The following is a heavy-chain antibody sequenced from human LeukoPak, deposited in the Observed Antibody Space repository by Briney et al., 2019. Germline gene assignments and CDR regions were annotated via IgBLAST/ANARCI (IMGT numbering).Heavy chain of an antibody. V-gene: IGHV5-51*01. CDR2: IYPGYSDT. Sequence: GESLKISFKGSGYILTNYWIGWVRPIPGKGLELMGMIYPGYSDTKYSPPFQGQVIISADKSISTAYLQWISLKASDTAMYYCARGSDYFHFDYWGQGTLVIVSS. CDR3: ARGSDYFHFDY. CDR1: GYILTNYW. J-gene: IGHJ4*02. D-gene: IGHD3-22*01.